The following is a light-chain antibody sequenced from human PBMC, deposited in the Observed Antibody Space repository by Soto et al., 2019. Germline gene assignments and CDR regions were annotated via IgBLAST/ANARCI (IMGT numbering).Light chain of an antibody. CDR1: QSVSSSY. J-gene: IGKJ2*01. Sequence: EIVLTQSPGTLSLSPGERATLSCRASQSVSSSYLAWYQQKPSQAPRLLIYDASSRATGIPDRFSGSGSGTDFTLTISRLEPEDFAVYYCQQYDSSLMFTFGQGTKLEIK. V-gene: IGKV3-20*01. CDR2: DAS. CDR3: QQYDSSLMFT.